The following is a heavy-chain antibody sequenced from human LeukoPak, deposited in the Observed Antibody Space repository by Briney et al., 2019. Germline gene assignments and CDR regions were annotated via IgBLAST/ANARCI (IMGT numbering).Heavy chain of an antibody. V-gene: IGHV1-69*04. CDR1: GGTFSSYA. D-gene: IGHD3-22*01. J-gene: IGHJ4*02. Sequence: GASVKVCCKASGGTFSSYAISWVRQAPGQGLGWMGRIIPILGIANYAKKFQGRVTITADKSTSTAYMELSCLRSEDTAVYYCARGRKIYYYDSSGLDYWGQGTLVTVSS. CDR3: ARGRKIYYYDSSGLDY. CDR2: IIPILGIA.